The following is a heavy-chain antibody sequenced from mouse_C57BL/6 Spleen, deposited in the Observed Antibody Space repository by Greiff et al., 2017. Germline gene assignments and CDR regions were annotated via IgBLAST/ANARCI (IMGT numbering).Heavy chain of an antibody. D-gene: IGHD1-1*01. CDR3: ARRDCDGKSDCYFDV. CDR2: INPNNGGT. CDR1: GYTFTDYY. Sequence: EVQLQQSGPELVKPGASVKISCKASGYTFTDYYMNWVKQSHGKSLEWIGDINPNNGGTSYNEKFKGKATLTVDKSSSTAYMELRSLTSEDSAVYYGARRDCDGKSDCYFDVWGTGTTVTVSS. V-gene: IGHV1-26*01. J-gene: IGHJ1*03.